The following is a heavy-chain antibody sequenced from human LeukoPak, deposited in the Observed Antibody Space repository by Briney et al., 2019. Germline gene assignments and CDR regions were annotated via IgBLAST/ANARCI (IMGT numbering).Heavy chain of an antibody. CDR2: IGGSGGTT. Sequence: GGTLRLSCAASGFTFSSYGMSWVRQAPGKGLEWVSTIGGSGGTTYYADSVKGLFTISRDNSKNTLYLQMHSLRAEDTAVYYCARKAGYYYGSGDYWGQGTLVTVSS. CDR1: GFTFSSYG. D-gene: IGHD3-10*01. V-gene: IGHV3-23*01. J-gene: IGHJ4*02. CDR3: ARKAGYYYGSGDY.